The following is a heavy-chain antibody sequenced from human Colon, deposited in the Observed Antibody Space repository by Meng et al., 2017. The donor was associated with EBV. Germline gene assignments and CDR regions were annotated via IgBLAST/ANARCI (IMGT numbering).Heavy chain of an antibody. Sequence: LDLPGSGPGLVKPTETLPLTCTVSGGSITSSDYYWGWIRQPPGKGLEWIGNIHHTDSTSYNPSLTSRVTISEDTSKNQFSLKMTSVTAADTAVYYCARDGGRDGDSDYWGQGTLVTVSS. J-gene: IGHJ4*02. CDR1: GGSITSSDYY. D-gene: IGHD4-17*01. CDR3: ARDGGRDGDSDY. CDR2: IHHTDST. V-gene: IGHV4-39*07.